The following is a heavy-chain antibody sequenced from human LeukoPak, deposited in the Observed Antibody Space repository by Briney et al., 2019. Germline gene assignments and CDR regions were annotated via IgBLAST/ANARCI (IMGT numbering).Heavy chain of an antibody. J-gene: IGHJ6*03. CDR3: ARNHADIVVVPAADVPDYYYMDV. D-gene: IGHD2-2*01. V-gene: IGHV1-69*05. CDR2: IIPIFGTA. CDR1: GGTFSSYA. Sequence: SVKVSCKASGGTFSSYAISWVRQAPGQGLEWMGGIIPIFGTANYAQKFQGRVTITTDESTSTAYMELSSLRSEDTAVYYCARNHADIVVVPAADVPDYYYMDVWGNGTTVTVSS.